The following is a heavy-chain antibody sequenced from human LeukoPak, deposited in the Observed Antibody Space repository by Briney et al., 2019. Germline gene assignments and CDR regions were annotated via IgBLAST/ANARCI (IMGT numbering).Heavy chain of an antibody. CDR1: VGSFSGYY. J-gene: IGHJ5*02. V-gene: IGHV4-34*01. D-gene: IGHD6-6*01. CDR2: INHSGST. Sequence: PSETLSLTCAVYVGSFSGYYWSWIRQPPGKGLEWIGEINHSGSTNYNPSLKSRVTISVDTSKNQFSLKLSSVTAADTAVYYCARGAARPNRGWFDPWGQGTLVTVSS. CDR3: ARGAARPNRGWFDP.